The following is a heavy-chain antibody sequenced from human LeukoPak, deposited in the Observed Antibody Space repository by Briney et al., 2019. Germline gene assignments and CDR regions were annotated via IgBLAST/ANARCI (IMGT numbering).Heavy chain of an antibody. D-gene: IGHD6-19*01. J-gene: IGHJ4*02. Sequence: GGSLRLSCAPSIGFTLRNYAIHWVRQAPGKGLEWVAVISIDGSRQHYADFLVGRFTISRDNSKNTVSLQMSSLRTEDTAVYFCAREHGGSGWSCFDYWGQGTLVTVSS. CDR1: GFTLRNYA. CDR3: AREHGGSGWSCFDY. CDR2: ISIDGSRQ. V-gene: IGHV3-30*15.